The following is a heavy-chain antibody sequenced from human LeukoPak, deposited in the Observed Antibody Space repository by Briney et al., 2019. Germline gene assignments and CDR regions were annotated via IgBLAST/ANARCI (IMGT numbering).Heavy chain of an antibody. CDR1: GYTFTSYG. CDR3: ARLDGAVAPLGGYYFDY. CDR2: IGAYNGNT. V-gene: IGHV1-18*01. D-gene: IGHD6-19*01. Sequence: ASVKVSCKASGYTFTSYGISWVRQAPGQGLEWMGWIGAYNGNTNYAQKLQGRVTMTTDTSTSTAYMELRSLRSDDTAVYYCARLDGAVAPLGGYYFDYWGQGTLVTVSS. J-gene: IGHJ4*02.